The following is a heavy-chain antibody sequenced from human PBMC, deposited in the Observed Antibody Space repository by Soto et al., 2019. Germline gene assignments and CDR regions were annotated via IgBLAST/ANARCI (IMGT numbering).Heavy chain of an antibody. CDR3: AREGSTTAEYYYYYMDV. CDR1: GFTFSSYS. J-gene: IGHJ6*03. Sequence: GGSLRLSCAASGFTFSSYSMDWVRQAPGKGLEWVSYISGSSGTIYYADSVKGRFTISRDNAKNSLYLQMNGLRAEDTAVYYCAREGSTTAEYYYYYMDVWGKGTTVTVSS. V-gene: IGHV3-48*01. D-gene: IGHD4-17*01. CDR2: ISGSSGTI.